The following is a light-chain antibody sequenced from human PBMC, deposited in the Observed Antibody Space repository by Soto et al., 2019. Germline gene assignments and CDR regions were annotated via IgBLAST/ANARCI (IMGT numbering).Light chain of an antibody. CDR2: AAS. Sequence: IQLTQSPSSLSASVGDRVTITCRASQAMSSYLAWYQQEPGKAPKLLIYAASTLQSGVASRFSGGESGKDFTLTISSLQPEDFATYYCQQLNSLPLTFGGGTKVEIK. J-gene: IGKJ4*01. CDR3: QQLNSLPLT. CDR1: QAMSSY. V-gene: IGKV1-9*01.